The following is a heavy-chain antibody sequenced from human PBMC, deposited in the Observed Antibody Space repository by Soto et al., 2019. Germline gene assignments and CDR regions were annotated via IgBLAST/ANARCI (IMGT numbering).Heavy chain of an antibody. CDR3: ARSYYDSTGFAVDP. Sequence: SETLSLTCTVSGGSISNYYWSWIRKPPGKGLEWLGFMYFGGSFNYNPSLTSRVTISVETSKNQFSVKLTSVTAADTAVYYCARSYYDSTGFAVDPWGQGTLVTVSS. D-gene: IGHD3-22*01. V-gene: IGHV4-59*08. CDR1: GGSISNYY. CDR2: MYFGGSF. J-gene: IGHJ5*02.